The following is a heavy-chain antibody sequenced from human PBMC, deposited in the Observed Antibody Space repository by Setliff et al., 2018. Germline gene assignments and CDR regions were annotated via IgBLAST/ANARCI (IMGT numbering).Heavy chain of an antibody. CDR3: ARDWGSSGWYFDY. CDR1: GGSISSSNW. J-gene: IGHJ4*02. D-gene: IGHD6-19*01. Sequence: SETLSLTCAVSGGSISSSNWWSWVRQPPGKGLEWIGEIYHSGSTNYNPSLKSRVTISVDKSKNQFSLKLSSVTAADTAMYYCARDWGSSGWYFDYWGQGTLVTVSS. V-gene: IGHV4-4*02. CDR2: IYHSGST.